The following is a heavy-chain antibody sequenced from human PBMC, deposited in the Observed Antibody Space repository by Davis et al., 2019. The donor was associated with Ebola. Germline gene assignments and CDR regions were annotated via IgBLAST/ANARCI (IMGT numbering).Heavy chain of an antibody. CDR2: IYYSGST. Sequence: MPGGSLRLSCTVSGGSISSYYWSWIRQPPGKGLEWIGYIYYSGSTNYNPSLKSRVTISVDTSKNQFSLKLSSVTAADPAVYYCARDLWELFYGMDVWGKGTTVTVSS. CDR3: ARDLWELFYGMDV. V-gene: IGHV4-59*01. J-gene: IGHJ6*04. CDR1: GGSISSYY. D-gene: IGHD1-26*01.